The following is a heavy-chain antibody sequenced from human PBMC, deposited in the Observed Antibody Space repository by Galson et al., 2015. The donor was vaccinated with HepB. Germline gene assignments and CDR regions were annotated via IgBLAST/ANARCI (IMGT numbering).Heavy chain of an antibody. CDR1: GITFSNFA. CDR3: AKSPRAFIVETTAVWGYFDY. CDR2: MSGSGATT. J-gene: IGHJ4*02. V-gene: IGHV3-23*01. Sequence: SLRLSCAASGITFSNFAMNWVRQAPGKGLEWVSVMSGSGATTYYADSVKGRFTISRDNSKNTLYLQMNSLRAETSAVYYCAKSPRAFIVETTAVWGYFDYWGQGTLVTVSS. D-gene: IGHD1-26*01.